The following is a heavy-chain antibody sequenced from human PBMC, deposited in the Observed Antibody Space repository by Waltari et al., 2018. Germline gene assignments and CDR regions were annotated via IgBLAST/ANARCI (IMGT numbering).Heavy chain of an antibody. J-gene: IGHJ4*02. CDR1: GGSISSSSYY. V-gene: IGHV4-39*01. Sequence: QLQLQESGPGLVKPSETLSLTCTVSGGSISSSSYYWGWIRQPPGKGLEWIGSIYYSGSTYYNPSLKSRVTISVDTSKNQFSLKLSSVTAADTAVYYCVRFMEGWLAAAIYWGQGTLVTVSS. CDR3: VRFMEGWLAAAIY. CDR2: IYYSGST. D-gene: IGHD6-13*01.